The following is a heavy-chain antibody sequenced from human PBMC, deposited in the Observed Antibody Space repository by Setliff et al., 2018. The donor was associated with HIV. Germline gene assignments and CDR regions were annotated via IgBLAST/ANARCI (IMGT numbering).Heavy chain of an antibody. CDR2: IRYDGNNK. Sequence: PGGSLRLSCAASGFTFSSYGMHLVRQAPGKGLEWVAFIRYDGNNKYYADSVMGRFTISRDNSKNTLYLQMNSLRAEDTAVYYCATRSPYSSDWHEYYFDYWGQGTLVTVSS. D-gene: IGHD6-19*01. CDR1: GFTFSSYG. V-gene: IGHV3-30*02. J-gene: IGHJ4*02. CDR3: ATRSPYSSDWHEYYFDY.